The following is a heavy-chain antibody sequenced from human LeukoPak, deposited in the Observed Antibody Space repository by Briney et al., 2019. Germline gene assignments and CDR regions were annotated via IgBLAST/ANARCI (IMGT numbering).Heavy chain of an antibody. CDR2: IYPGDSDT. CDR1: GYSFTSYW. V-gene: IGHV5-51*01. CDR3: ARHVNIAAAGDNWFDP. Sequence: GESLKISCKGSGYSFTSYWIGWVRQMPGKGLERMGIIYPGDSDTRYSPSFQGQVTISADKSISTAYLQWSSLKASDTAMYYCARHVNIAAAGDNWFDPWGQGTLVTVSS. D-gene: IGHD6-13*01. J-gene: IGHJ5*02.